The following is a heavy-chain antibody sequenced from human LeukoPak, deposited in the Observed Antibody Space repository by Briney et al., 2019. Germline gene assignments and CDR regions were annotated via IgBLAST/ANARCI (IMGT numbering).Heavy chain of an antibody. CDR2: IYPGDSDT. CDR3: ARHRYYYDSSGYYYNHYMDV. CDR1: GNSFTSYW. J-gene: IGHJ6*03. V-gene: IGHV5-51*01. D-gene: IGHD3-22*01. Sequence: GESLNISCKGSGNSFTSYWIGWVRQMPGKGLEWMGIIYPGDSDTRYSPSFQGQVTISADKSISTAYLQWSSLKASDTAMYYCARHRYYYDSSGYYYNHYMDVWGKGTTVTVSS.